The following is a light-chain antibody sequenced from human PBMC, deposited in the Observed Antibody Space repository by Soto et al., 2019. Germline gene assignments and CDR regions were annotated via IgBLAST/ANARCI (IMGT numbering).Light chain of an antibody. V-gene: IGLV2-11*01. CDR3: CSYTGTYTLV. CDR2: DVT. CDR1: SSDIGTYNY. Sequence: QSVLTQPRSVSGSPGQSVTISCTGTSSDIGTYNYVSWYQQHPGKAPKLMIYDVTKRPSGVPDRFSGSKSGITASLTISGLQAEDEATYYCCSYTGTYTLVFGTGTKVTVL. J-gene: IGLJ1*01.